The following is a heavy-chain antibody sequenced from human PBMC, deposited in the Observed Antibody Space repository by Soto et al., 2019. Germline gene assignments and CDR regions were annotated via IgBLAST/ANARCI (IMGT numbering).Heavy chain of an antibody. V-gene: IGHV3-23*01. CDR2: ISSSGVST. CDR1: GFTFSSYA. Sequence: GGSLRLSCAASGFTFSSYALSWVRQAPGKGLEWVSVISSSGVSTYFADSVKGRFTISRDNSKNTLYLQMNSLRAEDTAIYYCAKVRCSGTTCSHDYWGQGTLVTVSS. D-gene: IGHD2-15*01. J-gene: IGHJ4*02. CDR3: AKVRCSGTTCSHDY.